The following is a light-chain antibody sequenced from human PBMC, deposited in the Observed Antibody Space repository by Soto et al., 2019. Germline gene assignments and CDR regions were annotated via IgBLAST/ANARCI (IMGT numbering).Light chain of an antibody. J-gene: IGKJ1*01. Sequence: EIVLTQSPGTLSLSPGERATLSCRAGQSGRDMYLAWYQQKPGQPPRLLIYGVSSRAYGIPDRFSGSGSGTDFTLTISRLEPGDFAVYYCQHYGYPQWTFGQGTKVEIK. V-gene: IGKV3-20*01. CDR1: QSGRDMY. CDR2: GVS. CDR3: QHYGYPQWT.